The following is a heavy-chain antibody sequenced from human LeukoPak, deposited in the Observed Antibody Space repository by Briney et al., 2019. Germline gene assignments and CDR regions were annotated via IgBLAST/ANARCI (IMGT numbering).Heavy chain of an antibody. CDR3: ARYLRGRDGYNYFDY. J-gene: IGHJ4*02. V-gene: IGHV4-39*01. CDR2: IYYSGST. Sequence: SETLSLTCTVSGGSISSSSYYWGWIRQPPGKGLEWIGSIYYSGSTYYNPSLKSRVTISVDTSKNQFSLKLSSVTAADTAVYYCARYLRGRDGYNYFDYWGQGTLVTVSS. CDR1: GGSISSSSYY. D-gene: IGHD5-24*01.